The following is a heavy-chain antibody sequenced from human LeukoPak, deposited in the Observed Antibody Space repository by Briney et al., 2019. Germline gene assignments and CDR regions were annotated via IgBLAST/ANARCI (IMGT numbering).Heavy chain of an antibody. D-gene: IGHD1-26*01. J-gene: IGHJ4*02. CDR1: GFIFSSYW. CDR3: ARDSNGGGSYEYYFDY. Sequence: GGSLRLSCAASGFIFSSYWMSWVRQAPGKGLEWVSSISSSSSYKYYADSVKGRFTISRDNAKNSLYLQMNSLRAEDTAVYYCARDSNGGGSYEYYFDYWGQGTLVTVSS. V-gene: IGHV3-21*01. CDR2: ISSSSSYK.